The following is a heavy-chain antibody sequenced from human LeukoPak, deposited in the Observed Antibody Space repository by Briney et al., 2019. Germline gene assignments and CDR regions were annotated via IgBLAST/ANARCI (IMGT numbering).Heavy chain of an antibody. CDR1: GGSISSGSYY. V-gene: IGHV4-30-4*08. D-gene: IGHD3-3*01. CDR2: IYYSGST. CDR3: ARTKFLEWLQFNWFDP. Sequence: SQTLSLTCTVSGGSISSGSYYWSWIRQPPGKGLEWIGYIYYSGSTYYNPSLKSRVTISVDTSKNQFSLKLSSVTAADTAVYYCARTKFLEWLQFNWFDPWGQGTLVTVSS. J-gene: IGHJ5*02.